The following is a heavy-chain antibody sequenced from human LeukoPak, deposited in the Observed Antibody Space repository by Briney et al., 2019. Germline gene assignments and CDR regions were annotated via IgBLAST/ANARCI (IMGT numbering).Heavy chain of an antibody. J-gene: IGHJ4*02. CDR1: GFTFSSYG. CDR3: AKDQRYFDWLLGSAFDY. D-gene: IGHD3-9*01. Sequence: GGSLRLSCAASGFTFSSYGMHWVRQAPGKGLEWVAFIRYDGSNKYYADSVKGRFTISRDNSKNTLYLQMNSLRAEDTAVYYCAKDQRYFDWLLGSAFDYWGQGTLVTVSS. V-gene: IGHV3-30*02. CDR2: IRYDGSNK.